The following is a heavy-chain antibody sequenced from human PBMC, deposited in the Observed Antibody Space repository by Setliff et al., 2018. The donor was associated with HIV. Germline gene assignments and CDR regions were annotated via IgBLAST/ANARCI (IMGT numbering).Heavy chain of an antibody. V-gene: IGHV4-39*01. CDR2: MYYRGTT. CDR3: ARATFGGVIAYFDS. CDR1: GGSIISNSYY. D-gene: IGHD3-16*02. J-gene: IGHJ4*02. Sequence: SETLSLTCTVSGGSIISNSYYWGWIRLPPGKGLEWIGSMYYRGTTYNNPSLKSRVTFSADTSKNQFSLNLNSVTATDTAVYYCARATFGGVIAYFDSWGQGALVTVSS.